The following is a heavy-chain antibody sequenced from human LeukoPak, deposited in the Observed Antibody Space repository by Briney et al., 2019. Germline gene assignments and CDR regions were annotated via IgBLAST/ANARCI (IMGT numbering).Heavy chain of an antibody. CDR3: ARGFYDFWSGYYIPYWRIYFDY. D-gene: IGHD3-3*01. V-gene: IGHV4-34*01. J-gene: IGHJ4*02. CDR2: INHSGST. Sequence: SETLSLTCAVYGGSFSGYYRSWIRQPPGKGLEWIGEINHSGSTNYNPSLKSRVTISVDTSKNQFSLKLSSVTAADTAVYYCARGFYDFWSGYYIPYWRIYFDYWGQGTLVTVSS. CDR1: GGSFSGYY.